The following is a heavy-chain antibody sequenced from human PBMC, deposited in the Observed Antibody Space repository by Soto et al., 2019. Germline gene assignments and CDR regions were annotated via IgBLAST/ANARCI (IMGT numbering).Heavy chain of an antibody. CDR2: ISYDGSNK. D-gene: IGHD6-19*01. V-gene: IGHV3-30*18. CDR3: AKEGGIAVAGTGGCDY. CDR1: GFPFSSYG. Sequence: GGSLRLSCAASGFPFSSYGMHWVRQAPGKGLEWVAVISYDGSNKYYADSVKGRFTISRDNSKNTLYLQMNSLRAENTAVYYCAKEGGIAVAGTGGCDYWGQGTLVTVSS. J-gene: IGHJ4*02.